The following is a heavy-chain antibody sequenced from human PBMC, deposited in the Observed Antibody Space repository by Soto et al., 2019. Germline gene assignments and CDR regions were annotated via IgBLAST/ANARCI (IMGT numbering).Heavy chain of an antibody. J-gene: IGHJ5*02. V-gene: IGHV4-34*01. CDR2: INHSGST. D-gene: IGHD3-9*01. Sequence: PSETLSLTCAVYGGSFSGYYWSWIRQPPGKGLEWIGEINHSGSTNYNPSLKSRVTISVDTSKNQFSLKLSSVTAADTAVYYCARGVSKNSDILTGLNWFDPWGQGTLVTVSS. CDR3: ARGVSKNSDILTGLNWFDP. CDR1: GGSFSGYY.